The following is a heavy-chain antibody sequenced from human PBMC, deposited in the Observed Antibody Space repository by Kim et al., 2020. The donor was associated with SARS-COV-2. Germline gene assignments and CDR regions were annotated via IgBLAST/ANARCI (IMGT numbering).Heavy chain of an antibody. D-gene: IGHD3-22*01. V-gene: IGHV3-74*01. CDR3: TTLTVVTGRPNY. J-gene: IGHJ4*02. Sequence: GGSLRLSCAASGFTFSDYSMHWVRRAPGKGLVWVSNIHNDGGVTNYADSVKGRFTISRDNAKNTVYLQMNSLRAEDTAVYYCTTLTVVTGRPNYWGQGTLVTVSS. CDR1: GFTFSDYS. CDR2: IHNDGGVT.